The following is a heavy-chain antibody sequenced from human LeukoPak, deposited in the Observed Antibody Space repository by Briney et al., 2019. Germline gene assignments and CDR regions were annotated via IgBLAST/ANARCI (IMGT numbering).Heavy chain of an antibody. CDR2: INHSGST. CDR3: ARGRPHYDFWSGYQGVYYFDY. V-gene: IGHV4-34*01. J-gene: IGHJ4*02. Sequence: GSLRLSCAASGFTFSSYWMSWVRQPPGKGLEWIGEINHSGSTNYNPSLKSRVTISVDTSKNQFSLKLSSVTAADTAVYYCARGRPHYDFWSGYQGVYYFDYWGQGTLVTVSS. CDR1: GFTFSSYW. D-gene: IGHD3-3*01.